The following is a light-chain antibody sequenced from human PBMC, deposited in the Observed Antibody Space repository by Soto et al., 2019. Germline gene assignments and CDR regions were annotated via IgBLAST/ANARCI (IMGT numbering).Light chain of an antibody. Sequence: DIQMTQSPSSVSASVGDRVTITCRASQGISTWLAWYQQHPGKAPNLLIYAASNLQSDVPSRFSRSGSRTDFTTAISCLQPEGCATYYGLPSNSFALTFGGGTKVEIK. CDR3: LPSNSFALT. J-gene: IGKJ4*01. CDR2: AAS. CDR1: QGISTW. V-gene: IGKV1-12*01.